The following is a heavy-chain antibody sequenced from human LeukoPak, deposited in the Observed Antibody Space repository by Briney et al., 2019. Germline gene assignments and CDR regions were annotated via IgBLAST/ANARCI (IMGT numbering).Heavy chain of an antibody. CDR1: GFTFTSYA. V-gene: IGHV3-23*01. CDR2: ISGGGLST. Sequence: PGGSLRLSCAASGFTFTSYAMSWVRQAPGKGLEWVSAISGGGLSTYYADSVKGRFTISRDNSKTTLFLQMNSLRAEDTAVYYCAKIDSSSLGSRGSWGQGTLVIVSS. D-gene: IGHD7-27*01. J-gene: IGHJ5*02. CDR3: AKIDSSSLGSRGS.